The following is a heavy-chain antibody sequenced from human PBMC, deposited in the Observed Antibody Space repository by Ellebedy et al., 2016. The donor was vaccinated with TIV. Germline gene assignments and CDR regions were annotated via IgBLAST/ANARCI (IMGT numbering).Heavy chain of an antibody. Sequence: ASVKVSCKASGYTFTSYDINWVRQATGQGLEWMGGIIPIFGTANYAQKFQGRVTITADESTSTAYMELSSLRSEDTAVYYCARRQPFGYGSAYYYGMDVWGQGTTVTVSS. CDR1: GYTFTSYD. V-gene: IGHV1-69*13. D-gene: IGHD3-10*01. CDR2: IIPIFGTA. CDR3: ARRQPFGYGSAYYYGMDV. J-gene: IGHJ6*02.